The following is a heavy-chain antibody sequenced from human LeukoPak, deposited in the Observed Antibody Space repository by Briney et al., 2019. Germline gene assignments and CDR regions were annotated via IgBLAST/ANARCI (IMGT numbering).Heavy chain of an antibody. CDR1: GFSFSNYA. CDR3: ARASYYDFWSGFSFDY. Sequence: GGSLRLSCAASGFSFSNYAMSWVRQAPGKGLERVSAISGGGGSTYYADSVKGRFTISRDNSKNTLYLQMNSLRAEDTAVYYCARASYYDFWSGFSFDYWGQGTLVTVSS. V-gene: IGHV3-23*01. J-gene: IGHJ4*02. CDR2: ISGGGGST. D-gene: IGHD3-3*01.